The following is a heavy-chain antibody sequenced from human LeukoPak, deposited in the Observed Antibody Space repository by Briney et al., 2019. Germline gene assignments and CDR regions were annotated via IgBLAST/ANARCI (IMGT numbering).Heavy chain of an antibody. CDR3: AYGDYEIGDGLVDY. Sequence: GGSLRLSCAASGFTFSDYYMSWIRQAPGKGLEWVSYITSSGNTIYYADSVKGRFTISRDNAKNSLYLQMNSLRAEDTAVYYCAYGDYEIGDGLVDYWGQGTLVTVSS. V-gene: IGHV3-11*04. CDR2: ITSSGNTI. J-gene: IGHJ4*02. CDR1: GFTFSDYY. D-gene: IGHD4-17*01.